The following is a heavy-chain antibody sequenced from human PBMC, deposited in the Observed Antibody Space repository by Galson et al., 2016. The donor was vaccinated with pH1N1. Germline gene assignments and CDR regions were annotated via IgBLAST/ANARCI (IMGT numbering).Heavy chain of an antibody. CDR3: ARSAAAVGNAFDM. V-gene: IGHV1-69*02. D-gene: IGHD6-13*01. CDR2: ILPNLGIA. Sequence: SVKVSCKASGGTFSSYTINWVRQAPGQGLEWMGRILPNLGIANYAQKFQGRVTITADKSTSTAYMEVISLRSDDTAVYYCARSAAAVGNAFDMWGQGTKVTVSS. CDR1: GGTFSSYT. J-gene: IGHJ3*02.